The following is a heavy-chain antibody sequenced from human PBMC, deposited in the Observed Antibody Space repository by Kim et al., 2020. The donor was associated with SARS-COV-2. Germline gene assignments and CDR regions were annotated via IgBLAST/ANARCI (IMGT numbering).Heavy chain of an antibody. V-gene: IGHV3-11*01. CDR3: ARAGGGSTRGIYRGYSYGLYFDY. CDR1: GFTFSDYY. Sequence: GGSLRLSCAASGFTFSDYYMSWIRQAPGKGLEWVSYISSSGSTIYYADSVKGRFTISRDNAKNSLYLQMNSLRAEDTAVYYCARAGGGSTRGIYRGYSYGLYFDYWGQGTLVTVSS. D-gene: IGHD5-18*01. CDR2: ISSSGSTI. J-gene: IGHJ4*02.